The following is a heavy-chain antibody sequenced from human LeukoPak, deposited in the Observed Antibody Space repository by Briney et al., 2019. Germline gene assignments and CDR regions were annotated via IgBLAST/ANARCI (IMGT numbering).Heavy chain of an antibody. CDR3: ARGQERITIFGVVTTNYYYYMDV. J-gene: IGHJ6*03. Sequence: SVKVSCKASGGTFSSYAISWVRQAPGQGLEWMGGIIPIFGTANYAQKFQGRVTITADESTSTAYMELSSLRSEDTAVYYCARGQERITIFGVVTTNYYYYMDVWGKGTTVTVSS. CDR1: GGTFSSYA. V-gene: IGHV1-69*01. CDR2: IIPIFGTA. D-gene: IGHD3-3*01.